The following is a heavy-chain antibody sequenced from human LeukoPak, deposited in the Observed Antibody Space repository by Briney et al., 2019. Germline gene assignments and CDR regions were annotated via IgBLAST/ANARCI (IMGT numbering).Heavy chain of an antibody. V-gene: IGHV1-18*01. D-gene: IGHD4-17*01. Sequence: ASVKVSCKASGYNFINFGIIWVRQAPGQGLEWMGWISPYNDNTNYAQRVQGRVAMTTDTSTRTVYMELRSLTSDDTAVYYCAREGHEYGDYTPDYWGQGTPVTVSS. CDR1: GYNFINFG. J-gene: IGHJ4*02. CDR2: ISPYNDNT. CDR3: AREGHEYGDYTPDY.